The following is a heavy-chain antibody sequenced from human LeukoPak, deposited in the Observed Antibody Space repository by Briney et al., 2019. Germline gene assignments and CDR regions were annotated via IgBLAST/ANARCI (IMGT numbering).Heavy chain of an antibody. Sequence: SETLSLTCVVYRGSLNRYYWSWVRQPPGNEMEWIGYISDSGRTVYNRFLTSRVTISVDTSKNQFSLRLTSVTAADTAVYFCARTRITATIGVWGQGTMVTVSS. V-gene: IGHV4-59*12. J-gene: IGHJ3*01. CDR3: ARTRITATIGV. CDR1: RGSLNRYY. D-gene: IGHD1-20*01. CDR2: ISDSGRT.